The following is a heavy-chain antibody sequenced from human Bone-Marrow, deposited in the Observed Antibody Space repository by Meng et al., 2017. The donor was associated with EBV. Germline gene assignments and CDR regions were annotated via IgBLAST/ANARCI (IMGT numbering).Heavy chain of an antibody. CDR2: FLPTLGAP. CDR3: ASESGRGYTPDY. V-gene: IGHV1-69*01. CDR1: GGPFRNYA. D-gene: IGHD3-10*01. Sequence: QEQLLQFAAEVKKPGPSVKVCCKTSGGPFRNYAVSWVSQAHGQGLEWLGGFLPTLGAPNYAQKFHGRVTITADESTSTHYMDLSSLRSDDTAVYYCASESGRGYTPDYWGQGTLVTVSS. J-gene: IGHJ4*02.